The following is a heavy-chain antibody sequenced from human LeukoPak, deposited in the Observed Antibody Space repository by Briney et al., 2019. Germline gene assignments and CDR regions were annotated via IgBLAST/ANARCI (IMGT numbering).Heavy chain of an antibody. CDR2: IIPIFGTA. V-gene: IGHV1-69*06. D-gene: IGHD2-15*01. CDR3: ARDYIGYCSGGSCYSGNY. Sequence: SVKVSCKASGCTFSSYAISWVRQAPGQGLEWMGRIIPIFGTANYAQKFQGRVTITADKSTSTAYMELSSLRSEDTAVYYCARDYIGYCSGGSCYSGNYWGQGTLVTVSS. CDR1: GCTFSSYA. J-gene: IGHJ4*02.